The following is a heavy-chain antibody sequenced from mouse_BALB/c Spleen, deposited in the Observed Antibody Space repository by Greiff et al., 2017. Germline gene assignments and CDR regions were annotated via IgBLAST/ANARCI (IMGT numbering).Heavy chain of an antibody. CDR3: ARDEYYYGSSQAWFAY. CDR1: GFSLTSYG. Sequence: VQLQQSGPGLVAPSQSLSITCTVSGFSLTSYGVSWVRQPPGKGLEWLGVIWGGGSTNYNSALMSRLSISKDNSKSQVFLKMNSLQTDDTAMYYCARDEYYYGSSQAWFAYWGQGTLVTVSA. J-gene: IGHJ3*01. D-gene: IGHD1-1*01. V-gene: IGHV2-9*02. CDR2: IWGGGST.